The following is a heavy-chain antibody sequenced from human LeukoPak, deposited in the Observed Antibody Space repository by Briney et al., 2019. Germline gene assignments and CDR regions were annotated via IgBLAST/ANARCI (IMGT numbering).Heavy chain of an antibody. CDR2: ISAGGGST. V-gene: IGHV3-23*01. Sequence: ISAGGGSTYWADSVKGRFTISRDNSKNTLYLQMNSLRAEDTAVYYCARDGATVEYYYYMDVWGKGTTVTVSS. CDR3: ARDGATVEYYYYMDV. J-gene: IGHJ6*03. D-gene: IGHD4-23*01.